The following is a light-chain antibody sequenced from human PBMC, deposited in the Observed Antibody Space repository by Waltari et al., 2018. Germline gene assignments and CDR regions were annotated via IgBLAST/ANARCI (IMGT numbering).Light chain of an antibody. CDR1: RSVSSSY. V-gene: IGKV3-20*01. CDR2: RAS. CDR3: QHFGYT. J-gene: IGKJ2*01. Sequence: EIVLTQSPGTLSLSPGERATLSCRASRSVSSSYVAWYQQKPGQAPRLLIYRASSRATGIPDRFSGSGSGTDFTLSISRLEPEDFAVYYCQHFGYTFGQGTKLEIK.